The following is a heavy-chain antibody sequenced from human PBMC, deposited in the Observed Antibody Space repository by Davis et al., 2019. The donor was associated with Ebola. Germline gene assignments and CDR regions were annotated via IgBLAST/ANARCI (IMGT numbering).Heavy chain of an antibody. D-gene: IGHD3-16*01. V-gene: IGHV4-34*01. CDR3: ATGGNFQH. Sequence: PGGSLRLSCAVYGGSFSGYYWSWIRQPPGKGLEWIGEINHSGSTNYNPSLKSRVTISVDTSKNQFSLKLSSVTAADTAVYYCATGGNFQHWGQGTLVTVSS. CDR1: GGSFSGYY. CDR2: INHSGST. J-gene: IGHJ1*01.